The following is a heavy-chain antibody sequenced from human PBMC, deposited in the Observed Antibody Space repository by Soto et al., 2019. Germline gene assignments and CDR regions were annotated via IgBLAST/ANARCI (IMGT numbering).Heavy chain of an antibody. CDR2: VSASGRET. CDR3: MDPPFNP. Sequence: EVQLLESGGGLVQPGGSLRLSCAASGFTFTNYAMSWVRQAPGKGLEWVSTVSASGRETYYADSVKGRFTISRDNSRNTVHLQMSSLRVEDTARYCCMDPPFNPWGQGTLVTVSS. J-gene: IGHJ5*02. V-gene: IGHV3-23*01. CDR1: GFTFTNYA.